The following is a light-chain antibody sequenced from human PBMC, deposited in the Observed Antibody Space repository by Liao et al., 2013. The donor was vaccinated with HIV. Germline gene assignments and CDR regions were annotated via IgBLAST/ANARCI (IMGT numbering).Light chain of an antibody. V-gene: IGLV3-1*01. CDR3: QAWDSSLWV. Sequence: SYELTQPPSVSVAPGKTARMTCGGDDIGGKSVHWYQQQPGQSPVLVIYQDTKRPSGIPERFSGSNSGNTATLTISGTQAMDEADYYCQAWDSSLWVFGGGTKLTVL. J-gene: IGLJ3*02. CDR1: DIGGKS. CDR2: QDT.